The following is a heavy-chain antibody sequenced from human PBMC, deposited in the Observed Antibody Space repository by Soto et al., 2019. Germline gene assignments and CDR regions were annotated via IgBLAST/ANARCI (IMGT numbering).Heavy chain of an antibody. CDR1: GGSISSSSYF. CDR3: ARAYYYDSGSYSYYMDV. J-gene: IGHJ6*03. Sequence: QLQLQESGPGLVKPSETLSLTCTVSGGSISSSSYFWGWIRQPPGKGLEWIGSIYNRGNTYYNLYLKSRATMSVDTSKNQFSLKLRSVTAADTAVYYCARAYYYDSGSYSYYMDVWGKGTTVTVSS. CDR2: IYNRGNT. V-gene: IGHV4-39*01. D-gene: IGHD3-10*01.